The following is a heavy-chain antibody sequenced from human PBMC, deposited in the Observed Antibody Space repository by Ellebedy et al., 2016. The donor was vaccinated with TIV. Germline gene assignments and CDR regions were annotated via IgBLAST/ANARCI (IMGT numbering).Heavy chain of an antibody. D-gene: IGHD3-10*01. Sequence: SETLSLXXAVYGGTFSDYYWSWVRQSPGKVLEWIGEINHSGSSNYHASLKGRVTISVDTSKNQFSLKLRSVTAADTAVYYCASEGRFATYWFDPWGQGTLVTVSS. CDR3: ASEGRFATYWFDP. V-gene: IGHV4-34*01. CDR1: GGTFSDYY. CDR2: INHSGSS. J-gene: IGHJ5*02.